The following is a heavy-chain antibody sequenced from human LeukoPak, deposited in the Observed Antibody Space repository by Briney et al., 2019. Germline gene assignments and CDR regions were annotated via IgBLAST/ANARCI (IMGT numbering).Heavy chain of an antibody. CDR3: AKALVVFYYYYGMDV. CDR2: ISYEGRTT. V-gene: IGHV3-30*18. D-gene: IGHD2-2*01. J-gene: IGHJ6*02. Sequence: GRSLRLSCAGAGFTFSNYGMHWVRQAPGKGLEWVAVISYEGRTTYYADSVKGRFTISRDNSRNTLYLQMNSLRAEDTAVYYCAKALVVFYYYYGMDVWGQGTTVTVSS. CDR1: GFTFSNYG.